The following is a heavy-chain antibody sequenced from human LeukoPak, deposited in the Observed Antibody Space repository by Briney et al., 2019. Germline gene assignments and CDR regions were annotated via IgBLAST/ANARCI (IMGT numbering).Heavy chain of an antibody. CDR1: GFTFSSYS. CDR2: ISSSSSTI. Sequence: GGSLRLSCAASGFTFSSYSMNWVRQAPGKGLEWVSYISSSSSTIYYADSVKGRFTISRDNAKNSLYLQMNSLRAEDTAVYYCAGSIIAAAGTNWFDPWGQGTLVTVSS. V-gene: IGHV3-48*04. J-gene: IGHJ5*02. CDR3: AGSIIAAAGTNWFDP. D-gene: IGHD6-13*01.